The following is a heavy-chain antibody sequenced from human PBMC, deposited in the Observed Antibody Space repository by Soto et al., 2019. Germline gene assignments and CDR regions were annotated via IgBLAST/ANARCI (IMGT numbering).Heavy chain of an antibody. D-gene: IGHD2-2*03. Sequence: QMQLVQSGPEVKKPGTSVKVSCKASGFTFTSSAVQWVRQARGQRLEWIGWIVVGSGNTNYAQKFQERVTITRDMSTSTAYMELSSLRSEDTDVYYCAASGYCSSTSCPYYYYGMDVWGQGTTVTVSS. J-gene: IGHJ6*02. V-gene: IGHV1-58*01. CDR2: IVVGSGNT. CDR1: GFTFTSSA. CDR3: AASGYCSSTSCPYYYYGMDV.